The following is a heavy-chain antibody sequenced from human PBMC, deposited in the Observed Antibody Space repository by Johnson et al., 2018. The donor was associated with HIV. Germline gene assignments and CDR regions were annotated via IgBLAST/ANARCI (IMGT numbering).Heavy chain of an antibody. Sequence: EVQLVESGGGLVQPGGSLRLSCAASGFTFSSYDMHWVRQGTGKGLEWVSAIGTAGDTYYADSVTGRFTISRDTSKNTLYLQMHSLRAEDTAVYYCARDGGIPTGDAFDIWGQGTMVTVSS. CDR2: IGTAGDT. J-gene: IGHJ3*02. CDR3: ARDGGIPTGDAFDI. V-gene: IGHV3-13*01. CDR1: GFTFSSYD. D-gene: IGHD1-26*01.